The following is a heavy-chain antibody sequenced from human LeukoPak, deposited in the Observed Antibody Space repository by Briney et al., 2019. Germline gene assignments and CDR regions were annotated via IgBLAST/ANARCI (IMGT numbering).Heavy chain of an antibody. Sequence: SETLSLTCALYGGSFNDYYWRWIRQPPGKGLEWIGYIYYSGSTYYNPSLKSRVSISVDTSKNQFSLKLSSVTAADTAVYYCARELRYFDWLFQSDAFDIWGQGTLVTFSS. CDR1: GGSFNDYY. CDR2: IYYSGST. CDR3: ARELRYFDWLFQSDAFDI. D-gene: IGHD3-9*01. J-gene: IGHJ3*02. V-gene: IGHV4-30-4*01.